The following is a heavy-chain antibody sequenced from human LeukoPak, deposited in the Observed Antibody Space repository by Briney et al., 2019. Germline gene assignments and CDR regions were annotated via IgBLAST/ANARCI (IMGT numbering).Heavy chain of an antibody. CDR3: GKTTVGYSSGRYPGWPIDY. J-gene: IGHJ4*02. CDR2: VFGSGGSA. Sequence: GGSLRLSCVATGFTFNSYAMYWVRQAPGKGLEWVAGVFGSGGSAHYTDSVEGRFTIFRDNSKNTVYLQMSSLRAEDTAVYYCGKTTVGYSSGRYPGWPIDYWGQGTLVTVSS. D-gene: IGHD6-19*01. CDR1: GFTFNSYA. V-gene: IGHV3-23*01.